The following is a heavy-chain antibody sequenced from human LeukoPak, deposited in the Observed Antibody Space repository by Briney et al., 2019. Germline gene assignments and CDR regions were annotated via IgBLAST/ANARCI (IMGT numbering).Heavy chain of an antibody. D-gene: IGHD6-6*01. J-gene: IGHJ4*02. CDR2: IRYDGSNK. V-gene: IGHV3-30*02. CDR1: GFTFSSYG. Sequence: PGGSLRLSCAASGFTFSSYGMHWVRQAPGKGLEWVAFIRYDGSNKYYADFVKGRFTISRDNSKNTLYLQMNSLRAEDTAVYYCARLIGDRTIYDYWGQGTLVTVSS. CDR3: ARLIGDRTIYDY.